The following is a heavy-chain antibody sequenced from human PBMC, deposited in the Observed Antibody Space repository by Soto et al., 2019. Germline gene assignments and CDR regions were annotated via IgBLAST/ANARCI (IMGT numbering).Heavy chain of an antibody. J-gene: IGHJ4*02. D-gene: IGHD3-10*01. CDR3: GRDGPYGSGSYYRGFDY. CDR1: GGTFSSYA. CDR2: IIPIFGTA. V-gene: IGHV1-69*13. Sequence: ASVKVSCKASGGTFSSYAISWVRQAPGQGLEWMGGIIPIFGTANYAQKFQGRVTITADESTSTAYMELSSLRSEDTAVYYCGRDGPYGSGSYYRGFDYWGQGTLVTVSS.